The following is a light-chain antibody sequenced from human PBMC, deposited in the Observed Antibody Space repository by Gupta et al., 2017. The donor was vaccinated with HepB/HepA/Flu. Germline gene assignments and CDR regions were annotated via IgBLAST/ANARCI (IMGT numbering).Light chain of an antibody. J-gene: IGLJ2*01. V-gene: IGLV2-8*01. CDR3: SSYAGSNNIPVG. CDR1: SSDVGGYNY. Sequence: QSALTQPPSASGSPGQSVTISCTGTSSDVGGYNYVSWYQQHPGKAPKLMIYEVSKRPSGVPDRFSGSKSGNTASLTVSGLQAEDEADYYCSSYAGSNNIPVGFGGGTKLTVL. CDR2: EVS.